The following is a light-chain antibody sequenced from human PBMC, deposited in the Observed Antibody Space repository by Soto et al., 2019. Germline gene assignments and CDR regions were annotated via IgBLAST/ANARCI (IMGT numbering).Light chain of an antibody. Sequence: ETVMTQSPATLSVSPGGRATLSCRASQSISDTLAWYQQKPGQAPRLLIHGASTRATGFPARFSGSGSGTDFTLTISSLQSEDLGVYYCQQYNNWPWTFGQGTKVEIK. J-gene: IGKJ1*01. V-gene: IGKV3-15*01. CDR1: QSISDT. CDR3: QQYNNWPWT. CDR2: GAS.